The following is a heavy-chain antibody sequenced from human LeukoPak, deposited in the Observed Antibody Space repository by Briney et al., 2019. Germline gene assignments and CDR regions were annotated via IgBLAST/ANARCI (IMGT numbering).Heavy chain of an antibody. CDR2: IYYSGST. CDR3: ARTTEAHSWRTRYYDYYMDV. CDR1: GGSISSYY. D-gene: IGHD6-13*01. V-gene: IGHV4-59*01. J-gene: IGHJ6*03. Sequence: SETLSLTCTVSGGSISSYYWSGIRQPPGKGLEWIGYIYYSGSTNYNPPLKSRVTISVDTSKNQFSLKLSSVTAADTAVYYCARTTEAHSWRTRYYDYYMDVWGKGTTVTVSS.